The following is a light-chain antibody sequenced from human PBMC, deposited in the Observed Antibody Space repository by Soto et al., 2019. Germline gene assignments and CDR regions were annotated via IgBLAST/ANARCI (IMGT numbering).Light chain of an antibody. CDR2: SNN. CDR1: SPNIGSKT. CDR3: AAWDDSLNVL. J-gene: IGLJ2*01. V-gene: IGLV1-44*01. Sequence: QSVLTQPPSASGTPGQRVTISCSGSSPNIGSKTVNWYQQRPGTPPKLPLYSNNQRPSGVTDRFSGSNCGTSASLAISGLQSEDEADYYCAAWDDSLNVLFGGGTKLTVL.